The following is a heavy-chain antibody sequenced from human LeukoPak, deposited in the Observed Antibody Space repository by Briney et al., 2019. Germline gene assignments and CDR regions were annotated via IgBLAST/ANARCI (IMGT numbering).Heavy chain of an antibody. J-gene: IGHJ4*02. CDR2: VHLDGRT. Sequence: PSGTLSLICGVSGGSISGTNWWTWVRQPPGKGLEWIGEVHLDGRTNYNPSLQSRLTMSVDFSENHISLKLTSVTAADTAVYYCAREGGPFRPLDYSGQGTLVTVSS. V-gene: IGHV4-4*02. D-gene: IGHD2/OR15-2a*01. CDR1: GGSISGTNW. CDR3: AREGGPFRPLDY.